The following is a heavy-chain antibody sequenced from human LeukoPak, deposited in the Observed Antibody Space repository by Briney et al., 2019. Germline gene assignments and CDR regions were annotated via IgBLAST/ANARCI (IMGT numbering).Heavy chain of an antibody. CDR3: ARDGVATNDY. CDR2: ISPDGTNI. J-gene: IGHJ4*02. CDR1: GFIFSGYV. V-gene: IGHV3-64*02. Sequence: QTGGSLRLSCVASGFIFSGYVMQWVRQPPAKRLEYVSGISPDGTNIFYADSVKGRFTMSRDNSRDMIYLQMGSLRVEDTAVYYCARDGVATNDYWGQGILVAVSS. D-gene: IGHD5-12*01.